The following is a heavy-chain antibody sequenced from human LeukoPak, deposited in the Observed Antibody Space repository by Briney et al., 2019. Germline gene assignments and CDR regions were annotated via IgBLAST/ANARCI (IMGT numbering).Heavy chain of an antibody. CDR3: ARDGSLVRGIMYHY. V-gene: IGHV3-74*01. D-gene: IGHD3-10*01. Sequence: SGGSLRLSCAASGFTFGTYWMRWVRQAPGKGLVWVSHINNDGSYTSYADSVKGRFTISRDNAKNTLYLKMNSLRAEETAVYYCARDGSLVRGIMYHYWGQGALVTVRS. J-gene: IGHJ4*02. CDR2: INNDGSYT. CDR1: GFTFGTYW.